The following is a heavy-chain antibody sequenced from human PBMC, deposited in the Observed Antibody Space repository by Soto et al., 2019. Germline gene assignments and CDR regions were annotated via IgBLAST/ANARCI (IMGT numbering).Heavy chain of an antibody. D-gene: IGHD5-18*01. V-gene: IGHV1-18*01. CDR1: GYTFSSYG. CDR2: ISAYNGNT. Sequence: ASVKVSCKASGYTFSSYGIGWVRQAPRQGLEWMGWISAYNGNTNYAQKFQGRVTMTTDTSTSTAYMELRSLRSDDTAVYYCARSSGYSYGFDYWGQGTLVTVSS. J-gene: IGHJ4*02. CDR3: ARSSGYSYGFDY.